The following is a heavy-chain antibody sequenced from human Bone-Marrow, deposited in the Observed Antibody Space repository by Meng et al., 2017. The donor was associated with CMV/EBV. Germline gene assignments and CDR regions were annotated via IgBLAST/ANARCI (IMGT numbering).Heavy chain of an antibody. D-gene: IGHD1-26*01. Sequence: GESLKISCAASGFTFSSYGMHWVRQAPGKGLEWVAFIRYDGSNKYYADSVKGRFTISRDNSKNTLYLQMNSLRAEDTAVYYCAKNGGELPYNSGFDYWGQGKLVTVSS. V-gene: IGHV3-30*02. CDR3: AKNGGELPYNSGFDY. CDR1: GFTFSSYG. CDR2: IRYDGSNK. J-gene: IGHJ4*02.